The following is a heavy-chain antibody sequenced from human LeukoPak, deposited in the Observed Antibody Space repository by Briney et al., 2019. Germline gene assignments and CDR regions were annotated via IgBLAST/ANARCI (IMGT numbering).Heavy chain of an antibody. D-gene: IGHD6-19*01. CDR2: ISYDGSNK. Sequence: GGSLRLSCAASGFTFSSYAMHWVRQAPGKGLEWVAVISYDGSNKYYADSVKGRFTISRDNSKNTLYLQMNSLRAEDTAVYYCASLEWLVEGDYWGQGTLATVSS. V-gene: IGHV3-30-3*01. CDR3: ASLEWLVEGDY. CDR1: GFTFSSYA. J-gene: IGHJ4*02.